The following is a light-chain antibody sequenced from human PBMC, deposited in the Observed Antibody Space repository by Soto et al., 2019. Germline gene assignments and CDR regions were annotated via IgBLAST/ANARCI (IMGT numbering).Light chain of an antibody. J-gene: IGKJ2*01. Sequence: DIVMTQSPLSLPVTPGEPASISCRSSQSLLHSNGYNYLDWYLQKPGQSPQLLIYLGSNRSSGGPDRFSGSGSGTDFTLNISRVEAEDVGVYYCMQALQTPPYTFGQGTKLEIK. CDR2: LGS. CDR1: QSLLHSNGYNY. V-gene: IGKV2-28*01. CDR3: MQALQTPPYT.